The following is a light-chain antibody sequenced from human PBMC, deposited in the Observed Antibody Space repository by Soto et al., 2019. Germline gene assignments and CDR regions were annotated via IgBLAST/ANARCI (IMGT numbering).Light chain of an antibody. Sequence: IVMTQSPATLSVSPGERATLSCRASQSVSSNLAWYQQKPGQAPRLLIYGASTRATGVPARFSGSGSGTEFTLTISSLEPEDFAVYYCQQYGSSPSLTFGGGTKVDIK. CDR3: QQYGSSPSLT. CDR2: GAS. J-gene: IGKJ4*01. CDR1: QSVSSN. V-gene: IGKV3D-15*02.